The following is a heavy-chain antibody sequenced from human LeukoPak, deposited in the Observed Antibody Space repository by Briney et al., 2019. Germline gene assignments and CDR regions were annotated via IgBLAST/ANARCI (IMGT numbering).Heavy chain of an antibody. CDR3: ARDALRGYSYGLTIDY. Sequence: SVKVSCKASGGTFSSYAISWVRQAPGQGLEGMGGIFPIFGTVNYAQKFHGRVTIRADESTSTAYMELSSLRSEDTAVYYCARDALRGYSYGLTIDYWGQGTLVSVSS. D-gene: IGHD5-18*01. J-gene: IGHJ4*02. V-gene: IGHV1-69*19. CDR2: IFPIFGTV. CDR1: GGTFSSYA.